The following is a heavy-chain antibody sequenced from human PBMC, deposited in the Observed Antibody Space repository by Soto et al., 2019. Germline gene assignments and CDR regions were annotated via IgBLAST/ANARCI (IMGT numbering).Heavy chain of an antibody. CDR2: IYYSGST. Sequence: PSETLSLTCTVSGGSISSSSYYWGWIRQPPGEGLEWIGSIYYSGSTYYNPSLKSRVTISVDTSKNQFSLKLSSVTAADTAVYYCARLTIRGSRRELGWYYGMDVWGQGTTVTVSS. CDR3: ARLTIRGSRRELGWYYGMDV. D-gene: IGHD3-16*01. J-gene: IGHJ6*02. CDR1: GGSISSSSYY. V-gene: IGHV4-39*01.